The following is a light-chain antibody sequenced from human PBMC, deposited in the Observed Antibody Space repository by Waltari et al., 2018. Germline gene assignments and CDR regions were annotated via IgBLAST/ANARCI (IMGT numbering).Light chain of an antibody. J-gene: IGKJ2*01. CDR1: YSIDNF. CDR2: GAS. Sequence: IQMTQSPSSLSASVGDRVTITCRSSYSIDNFLTWYQQKPGKAPKVLIYGASTLQSGVPSRFSGSGYGTDFTLTISSLQPEDFATYYCQESYGLPYTFGQGTKLEIK. CDR3: QESYGLPYT. V-gene: IGKV1-39*01.